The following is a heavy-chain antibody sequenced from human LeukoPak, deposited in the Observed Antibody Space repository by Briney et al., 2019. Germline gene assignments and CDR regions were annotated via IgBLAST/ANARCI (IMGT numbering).Heavy chain of an antibody. Sequence: SETLSLTCTVSGGSISSYYWSWIRQPPGKGLEWIGYIYYSGSTNYNPSLKSRVTISVDTSKNQFSLKLSSVTAADTAVYYCARSSVETQYKLQYSYYYYVDVWGKGTTVTVSS. CDR3: ARSSVETQYKLQYSYYYYVDV. V-gene: IGHV4-59*01. CDR2: IYYSGST. D-gene: IGHD2-2*02. J-gene: IGHJ6*03. CDR1: GGSISSYY.